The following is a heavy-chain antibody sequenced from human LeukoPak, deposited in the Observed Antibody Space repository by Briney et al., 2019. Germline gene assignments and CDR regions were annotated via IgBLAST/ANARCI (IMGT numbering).Heavy chain of an antibody. J-gene: IGHJ3*02. D-gene: IGHD3-10*01. CDR1: GGSISSYY. CDR3: ATAGYYYGSGSYYISDAFDI. CDR2: IYTSGST. V-gene: IGHV4-4*07. Sequence: PSETLSLTCTVSGGSISSYYWSWIRQPAGKGLECIGRIYTSGSTNYNPSLKSRVTISVDKSKNQFSLKLSSVTAADTAVYYCATAGYYYGSGSYYISDAFDIWGQGTMVTVSS.